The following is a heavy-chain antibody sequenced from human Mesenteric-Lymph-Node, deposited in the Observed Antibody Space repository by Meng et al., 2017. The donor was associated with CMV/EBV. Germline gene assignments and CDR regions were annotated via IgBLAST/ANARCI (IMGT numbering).Heavy chain of an antibody. CDR1: GGTFSTYA. D-gene: IGHD6-13*01. CDR2: IIPIFGTA. J-gene: IGHJ4*02. CDR3: ARATKEGYSSSWYNY. Sequence: SVKVSCKASGGTFSTYAISWVRQAPGQGLEWMGGIIPIFGTANYAQKFQGRVTITTDESTSTAYMELSSLRSEDTAVYYCARATKEGYSSSWYNYRGQGTLVTVSS. V-gene: IGHV1-69*05.